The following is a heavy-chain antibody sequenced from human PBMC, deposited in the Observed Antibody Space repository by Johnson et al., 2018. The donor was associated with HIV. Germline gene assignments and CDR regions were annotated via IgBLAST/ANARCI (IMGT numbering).Heavy chain of an antibody. CDR1: GFTFDDYG. Sequence: VQLVESGGGVVQPGGSLRLSCIASGFTFDDYGLNWVRQAPGKGLEWVSVIYWNGDSTGYADSVKGRFTISRDNAKNSLYLQMNSLRAEDTAVYYCARSPYYDDYWSDAFDIWGQGTMVTVSS. CDR3: ARSPYYDDYWSDAFDI. V-gene: IGHV3-20*04. CDR2: IYWNGDST. D-gene: IGHD4-17*01. J-gene: IGHJ3*02.